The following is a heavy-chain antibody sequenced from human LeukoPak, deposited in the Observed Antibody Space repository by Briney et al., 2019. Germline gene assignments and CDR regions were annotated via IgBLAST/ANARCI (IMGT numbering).Heavy chain of an antibody. CDR1: GGSISSGGYY. Sequence: SETLSLTCTVSGGSISSGGYYWSWIRQHPGKGLEWIGNIYYSGSTYYNPSLKSRVTISVDTSKNQFSLKLSSVTAADTAVYYCARDLTFYCSGGSCYFYGMDVWGQGTTVTVSS. D-gene: IGHD2-15*01. J-gene: IGHJ6*02. V-gene: IGHV4-31*03. CDR3: ARDLTFYCSGGSCYFYGMDV. CDR2: IYYSGST.